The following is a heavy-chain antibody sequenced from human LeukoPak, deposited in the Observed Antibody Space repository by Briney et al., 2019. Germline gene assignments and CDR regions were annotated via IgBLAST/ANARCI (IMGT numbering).Heavy chain of an antibody. Sequence: ASVKVSCKASGYTFTSYYMHWVRQAPGQGLEWMGIINPSGGSTSYAQKFQGRVTMTRDTSTSTVYMELSSLRSEDTAVYYCAREGPLVGATDAAYFQHWGQGTLVTVSS. V-gene: IGHV1-46*01. D-gene: IGHD1-26*01. CDR1: GYTFTSYY. CDR2: INPSGGST. CDR3: AREGPLVGATDAAYFQH. J-gene: IGHJ1*01.